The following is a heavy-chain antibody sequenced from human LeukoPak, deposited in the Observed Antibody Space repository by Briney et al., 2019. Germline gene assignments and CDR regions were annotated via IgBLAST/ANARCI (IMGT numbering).Heavy chain of an antibody. V-gene: IGHV1-2*02. J-gene: IGHJ4*02. Sequence: GASVKVSCKASGYTFTGYYMHWVRQAPGQGLEWMGWINPNSGGTNYAQKFQDRVTMTRDTSISTAYMELSRLRSDDTAVYYCASTSPHDSSRKHYWGQGTLVTVSS. CDR2: INPNSGGT. D-gene: IGHD3-22*01. CDR1: GYTFTGYY. CDR3: ASTSPHDSSRKHY.